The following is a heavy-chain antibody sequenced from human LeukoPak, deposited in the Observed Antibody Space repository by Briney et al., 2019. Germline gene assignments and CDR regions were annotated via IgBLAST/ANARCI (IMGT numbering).Heavy chain of an antibody. V-gene: IGHV3-21*01. J-gene: IGHJ3*02. CDR1: GFTFSSYS. CDR3: ARAKVPRASAFDI. Sequence: PGGSLRLSCAASGFTFSSYSMNWVRQAPGKGLEWVSSISSSSSYIYYADSVKGRFTISRDNAKNSLYLQMNSLRAEDTAVYYCARAKVPRASAFDIWGQGTMVTVSS. CDR2: ISSSSSYI.